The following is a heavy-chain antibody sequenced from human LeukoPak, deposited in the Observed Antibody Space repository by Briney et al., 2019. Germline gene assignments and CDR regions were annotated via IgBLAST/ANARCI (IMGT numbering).Heavy chain of an antibody. J-gene: IGHJ5*02. CDR2: INPNSGGT. V-gene: IGHV1-2*02. Sequence: ASVKVSCKTSGYSFTDYYMHWVRQAPGQGLEWMGWINPNSGGTSSAQKFQGRVIMTRDTSITTVCMEVSWLTSDDTAIYYCARADRLHGGPYLIGPWGQGTLVTVSS. CDR3: ARADRLHGGPYLIGP. CDR1: GYSFTDYY. D-gene: IGHD2-21*01.